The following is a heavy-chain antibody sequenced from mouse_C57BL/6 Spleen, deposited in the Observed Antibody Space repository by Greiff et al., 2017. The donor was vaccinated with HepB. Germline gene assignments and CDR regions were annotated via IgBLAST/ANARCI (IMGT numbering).Heavy chain of an antibody. CDR1: GFTFSDYY. Sequence: EVQVVESEGGLVQPGSSMKLSCTASGFTFSDYYMAWVRQVPEKGLEWVANINYDGSSTYYLDSLKSRFIISRDNAKNILYLQMSSLKSEDTATYYCARVQDAMDYWGQGTSVTVSS. J-gene: IGHJ4*01. CDR2: INYDGSST. V-gene: IGHV5-16*01. CDR3: ARVQDAMDY.